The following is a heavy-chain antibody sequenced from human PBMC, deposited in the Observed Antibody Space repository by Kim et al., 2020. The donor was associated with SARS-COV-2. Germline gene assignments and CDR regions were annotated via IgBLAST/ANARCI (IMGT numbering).Heavy chain of an antibody. Sequence: SETLSLTCTVSGGSISSSSYYWGWIRQPPGKGLEWIGSIYYSGSTYYNPSLKSRVTISVDTSKNQFSLKLSSVTAADTAVYYCARPMVRGAARFHFDYWGQGTLVTVSS. V-gene: IGHV4-39*01. CDR3: ARPMVRGAARFHFDY. CDR2: IYYSGST. CDR1: GGSISSSSYY. D-gene: IGHD3-10*01. J-gene: IGHJ4*02.